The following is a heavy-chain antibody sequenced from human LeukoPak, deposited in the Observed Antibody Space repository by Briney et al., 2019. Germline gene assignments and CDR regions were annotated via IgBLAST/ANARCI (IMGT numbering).Heavy chain of an antibody. CDR3: ARQGGSYY. CDR2: INHSGST. Sequence: PSETLSLTCAVYGGSFSGYYWSWIRQPPGKGLEWIGEINHSGSTNYNPSLKSRVTISVDTSKNQFSLKLSSVTAADTAVYYCARQGGSYYWGQGTLVTVSS. D-gene: IGHD1-26*01. J-gene: IGHJ4*02. V-gene: IGHV4-34*01. CDR1: GGSFSGYY.